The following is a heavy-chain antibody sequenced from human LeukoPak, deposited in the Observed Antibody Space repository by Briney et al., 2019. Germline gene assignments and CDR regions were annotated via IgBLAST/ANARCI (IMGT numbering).Heavy chain of an antibody. CDR2: ISGRGGGT. CDR1: GFTFSRYA. CDR3: AKEPHRTVVTATWPAPATLEN. J-gene: IGHJ4*02. V-gene: IGHV3-23*01. Sequence: GESLRLSCAASGFTFSRYAMSWVRPTPEQGLEWVSDISGRGGGTNYAASVKGRFSIPRENSKYTLYLQMTSMRAEDTAVYYCAKEPHRTVVTATWPAPATLENWGQGTLVTVSS. D-gene: IGHD2-21*02.